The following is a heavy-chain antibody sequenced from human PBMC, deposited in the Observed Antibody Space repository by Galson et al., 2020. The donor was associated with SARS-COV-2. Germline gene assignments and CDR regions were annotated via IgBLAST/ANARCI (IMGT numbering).Heavy chain of an antibody. CDR2: IYPGDSDT. CDR1: GYSFTSYW. J-gene: IGHJ4*02. Sequence: GESLKISCKGSGYSFTSYWIGWVRQMPGKGLEWMGIIYPGDSDTRYSPSFQGQVTISADKSISTAYLQWSSLKASDTAMYYCARLWDYDSSGYEYFDYWGQGTLVTVSS. D-gene: IGHD3-22*01. V-gene: IGHV5-51*01. CDR3: ARLWDYDSSGYEYFDY.